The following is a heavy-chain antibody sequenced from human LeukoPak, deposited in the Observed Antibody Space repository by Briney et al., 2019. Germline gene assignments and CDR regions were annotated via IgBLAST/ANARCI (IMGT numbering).Heavy chain of an antibody. CDR1: GGSFSGYY. CDR3: ARGPYYDFWSGYSHDFDY. D-gene: IGHD3-3*01. CDR2: INHSGST. Sequence: SETLSLTCAVYGGSFSGYYWSWIRQPPGKGLEWTGEINHSGSTNYNPSLKSRVTISVDTSKNQFSLKLSSVTAADTAVYYCARGPYYDFWSGYSHDFDYWGQGTLVTVSS. J-gene: IGHJ4*02. V-gene: IGHV4-34*01.